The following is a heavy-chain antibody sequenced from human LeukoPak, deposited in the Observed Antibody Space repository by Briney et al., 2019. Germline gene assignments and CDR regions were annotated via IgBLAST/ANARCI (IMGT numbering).Heavy chain of an antibody. J-gene: IGHJ4*02. CDR3: ARGGISTKTDKNDY. D-gene: IGHD2-15*01. V-gene: IGHV4-4*07. CDR1: GGSISSYY. Sequence: SETLSLTCTVSGGSISSYYWSWIRQPAGKGLEWIGRIYTSGSTNYNPSLKSRVTMSVDTSKNQFSLKLSSVTAADTAVYYCARGGISTKTDKNDYWGQGTLVTVSS. CDR2: IYTSGST.